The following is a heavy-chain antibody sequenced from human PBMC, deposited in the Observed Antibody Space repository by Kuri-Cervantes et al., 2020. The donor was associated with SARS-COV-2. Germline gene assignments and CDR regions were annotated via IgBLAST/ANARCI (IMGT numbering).Heavy chain of an antibody. J-gene: IGHJ2*01. V-gene: IGHV3-23*01. Sequence: GESLKISCAASGFTVSSNYMSWVRQAPGKGLEWVSAISGSGGSTYYADSVKGRFTISRDNSKNTLYLQMNSLRAEDTAVYYCAKRIPAAITGYFDLWGRGTLVTVSS. CDR3: AKRIPAAITGYFDL. CDR1: GFTVSSNY. D-gene: IGHD2-2*02. CDR2: ISGSGGST.